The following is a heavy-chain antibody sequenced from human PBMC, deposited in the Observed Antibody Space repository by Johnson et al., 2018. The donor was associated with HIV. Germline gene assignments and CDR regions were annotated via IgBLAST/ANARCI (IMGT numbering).Heavy chain of an antibody. CDR3: AKEGSGYFHAFDI. CDR1: GFTFSSYG. V-gene: IGHV3-30*18. CDR2: ISYDGNNK. D-gene: IGHD3-22*01. J-gene: IGHJ3*02. Sequence: QVQLVESGGGVVQPGRSLRLSCAASGFTFSSYGMHWVRQAPGKGLEWVAVISYDGNNKYYADSAKGRFTISRDNSKNTLYLQMNSLRAEDTAVYYCAKEGSGYFHAFDIWGQGTMVTVSS.